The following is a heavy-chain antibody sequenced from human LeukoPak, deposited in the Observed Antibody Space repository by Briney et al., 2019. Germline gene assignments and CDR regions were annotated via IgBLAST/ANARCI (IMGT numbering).Heavy chain of an antibody. V-gene: IGHV3-15*01. CDR1: GFRISNDW. D-gene: IGHD3-10*01. CDR3: TLIQGWGSGSYYRDF. Sequence: SGGSLRLSCAASGFRISNDWMSWVRQAPGKGLEWVARVKSRSAGETTDYAAPVKGRFTISRDDSKNTLYLQMNSLKTEDTAVYYCTLIQGWGSGSYYRDFWGQGTLVTVSS. J-gene: IGHJ4*02. CDR2: VKSRSAGETT.